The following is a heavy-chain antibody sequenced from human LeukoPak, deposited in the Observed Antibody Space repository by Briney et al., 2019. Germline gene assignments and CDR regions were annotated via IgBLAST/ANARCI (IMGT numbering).Heavy chain of an antibody. J-gene: IGHJ4*02. V-gene: IGHV3-21*01. CDR2: ISSSSSYI. CDR3: ATDDYYDSSGND. D-gene: IGHD3-22*01. CDR1: GFTFSSYS. Sequence: GGSLRLSCAASGFTFSSYSMNWVRQAPGKGLEWVSSISSSSSYIYYADSVKGRFTISRDNAKNSLHLQMNSLRAEDTAVYYCATDDYYDSSGNDWGQGTLVTVSS.